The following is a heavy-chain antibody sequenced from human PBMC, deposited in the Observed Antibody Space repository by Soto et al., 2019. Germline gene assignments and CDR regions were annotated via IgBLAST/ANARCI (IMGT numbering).Heavy chain of an antibody. V-gene: IGHV1-2*04. CDR2: INPNSGGT. CDR1: GYTFTGYY. Sequence: ASVKVSCKASGYTFTGYYMHWVRQAPGQGLEWMGWINPNSGGTNYAQKLQGWVTMTRDTSISTAYMELSRLRSDDTAVYYCAGEVSAFGIAAAGKAFDIWGQGTMVTVSS. D-gene: IGHD6-13*01. CDR3: AGEVSAFGIAAAGKAFDI. J-gene: IGHJ3*02.